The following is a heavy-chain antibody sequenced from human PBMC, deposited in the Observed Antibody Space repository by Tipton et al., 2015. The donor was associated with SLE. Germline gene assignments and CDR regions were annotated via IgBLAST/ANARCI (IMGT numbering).Heavy chain of an antibody. J-gene: IGHJ3*02. V-gene: IGHV4-59*01. D-gene: IGHD2-2*01. CDR1: GDSINDYY. CDR3: ARVGYCSSPTCYSDSFDI. Sequence: TLSLTCTVSGDSINDYYWTWIRQSPGKGLEWIAYMYYGGSSDYNPSLKSRVTISVDTSKNQFSLKLSSVTATDMAVYFCARVGYCSSPTCYSDSFDIWGQGTMVTVSS. CDR2: MYYGGSS.